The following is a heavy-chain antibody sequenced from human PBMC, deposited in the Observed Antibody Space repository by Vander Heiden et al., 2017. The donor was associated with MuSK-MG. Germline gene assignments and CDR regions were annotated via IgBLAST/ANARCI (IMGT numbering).Heavy chain of an antibody. J-gene: IGHJ1*01. Sequence: QVQLQQWGAGLSKPSETLSLTCAAYGGSFSGYYWSWIRQPPGKGLEWIGEINHSGSTNYTPSLKSRVTISVDTSKNQFFWNLSSVTAAHTAVYYCARGDSLVGGPAARHFQHRGQGSMITVSS. D-gene: IGHD2-2*01. CDR2: INHSGST. CDR1: GGSFSGYY. CDR3: ARGDSLVGGPAARHFQH. V-gene: IGHV4-34*01.